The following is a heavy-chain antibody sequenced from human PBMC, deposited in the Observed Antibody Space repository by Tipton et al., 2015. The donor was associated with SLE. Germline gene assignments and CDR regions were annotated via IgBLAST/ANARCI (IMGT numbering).Heavy chain of an antibody. Sequence: TLSLTCTVSGGSISSSSYYWGWIRQPPGKGLEWIGSIYYSGSTYYNPSLKSRVTISVDTSKTQFSLRLTSVTAADTAVYYCARLHGYSYGLNWFDPWGQGTLVTVSS. CDR3: ARLHGYSYGLNWFDP. J-gene: IGHJ5*02. D-gene: IGHD5-18*01. CDR2: IYYSGST. CDR1: GGSISSSSYY. V-gene: IGHV4-39*01.